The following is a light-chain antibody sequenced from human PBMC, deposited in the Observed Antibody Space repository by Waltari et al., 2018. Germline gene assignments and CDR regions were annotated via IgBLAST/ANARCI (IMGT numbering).Light chain of an antibody. V-gene: IGKV4-1*01. J-gene: IGKJ1*01. Sequence: DIVMTQSPDSLAVSLGERATINCKSSQSLLYSSNYKNYLAWYQQKPGQPPKLLIYWASTRESGVPDRFSGSGSGTDFTLTISSLQAEDVAVYYCQQSYSTPWTFGQGTKVEIE. CDR2: WAS. CDR1: QSLLYSSNYKNY. CDR3: QQSYSTPWT.